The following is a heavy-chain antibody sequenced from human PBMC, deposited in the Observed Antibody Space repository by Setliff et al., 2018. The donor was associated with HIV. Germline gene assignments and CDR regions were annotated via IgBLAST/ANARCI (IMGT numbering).Heavy chain of an antibody. J-gene: IGHJ4*02. CDR2: ISSSSSRI. D-gene: IGHD4-17*01. CDR3: ARIPYSDSFFDS. V-gene: IGHV3-48*04. CDR1: GFTFSDYG. Sequence: PGGSLRLSCAASGFTFSDYGMNWVRQAPGRGLEWVSHISSSSSRIYYADSVKGRFTISRDNAKNSVYLQMNSLRAEDTAVYYCARIPYSDSFFDSWGQGTLVTVSS.